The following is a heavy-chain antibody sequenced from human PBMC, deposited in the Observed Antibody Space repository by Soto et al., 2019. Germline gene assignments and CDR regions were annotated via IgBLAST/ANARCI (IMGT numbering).Heavy chain of an antibody. CDR3: VRPHSSGYYPS. Sequence: PGEPLKISCKGSGYTFTSSWIGWVRQIPGKGLEWMGIIYPDNSDTRYSPSFQGQVTMSVDKSIRTAYLQWRSLKASDTAIYYCVRPHSSGYYPSWGEGTLVRVSS. V-gene: IGHV5-51*01. D-gene: IGHD3-22*01. CDR2: IYPDNSDT. J-gene: IGHJ5*02. CDR1: GYTFTSSW.